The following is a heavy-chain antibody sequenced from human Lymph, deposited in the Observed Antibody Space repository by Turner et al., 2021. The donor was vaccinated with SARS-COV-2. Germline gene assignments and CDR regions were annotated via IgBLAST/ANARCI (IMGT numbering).Heavy chain of an antibody. J-gene: IGHJ4*02. CDR3: AKDGGGYFDY. D-gene: IGHD3-10*01. Sequence: QVQLVESGGGVVQPGGALRLSCAASGFTFSSYGMHWVRQAPGKGLEWVAVISYDGSNKYYADSVKGRFTISRDNSKNALYLQMNSLRAEDTAVYYCAKDGGGYFDYWGQGTLVTVSS. CDR1: GFTFSSYG. V-gene: IGHV3-30*18. CDR2: ISYDGSNK.